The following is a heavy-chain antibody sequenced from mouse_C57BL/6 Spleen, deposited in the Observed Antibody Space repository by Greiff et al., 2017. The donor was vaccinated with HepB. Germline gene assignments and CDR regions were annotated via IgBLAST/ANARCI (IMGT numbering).Heavy chain of an antibody. CDR3: ARARYGSSSWYFDV. Sequence: QVQLKQPGAELVKPGASVKLSCKASGYTFTSYWMHWVKQRPGQGLEWIGMIHPNSGSTNYNEKFKSKATLTVDKSSSTAYMQLSSLTSEDSAVYYCARARYGSSSWYFDVWGTGTTVTVSS. J-gene: IGHJ1*03. D-gene: IGHD1-1*01. CDR1: GYTFTSYW. V-gene: IGHV1-64*01. CDR2: IHPNSGST.